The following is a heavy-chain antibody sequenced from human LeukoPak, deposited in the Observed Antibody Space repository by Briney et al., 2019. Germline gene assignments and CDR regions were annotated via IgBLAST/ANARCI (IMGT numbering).Heavy chain of an antibody. CDR1: GGSFSGYY. CDR2: INHSGST. J-gene: IGHJ5*02. Sequence: SETLSLTCAVYGGSFSGYYWSWIRQPPGKGLEWIGEINHSGSTNYNPSLKSRVTISVDTSKNQYSLKLSSVTAADTAVYYCARGLLAYSSSWCRGCWFDPWGQGTLVTVSS. D-gene: IGHD6-13*01. CDR3: ARGLLAYSSSWCRGCWFDP. V-gene: IGHV4-34*01.